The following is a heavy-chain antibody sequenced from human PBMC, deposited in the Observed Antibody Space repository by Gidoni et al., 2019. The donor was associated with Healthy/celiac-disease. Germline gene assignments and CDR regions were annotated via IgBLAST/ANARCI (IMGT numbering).Heavy chain of an antibody. CDR3: ARGSDGDLRRGDDY. J-gene: IGHJ4*02. CDR2: ISAYNGNT. D-gene: IGHD4-17*01. V-gene: IGHV1-18*01. CDR1: GYTFPSYG. Sequence: QVQLVQSGAEVKKPGASVKVSCQASGYTFPSYGISWVRQAPGQGLEWMGWISAYNGNTNYAQKLQGRVTMTTDTSTSTAYRGLRSLRSDDTAVYYGARGSDGDLRRGDDYWGQGTLVTVSS.